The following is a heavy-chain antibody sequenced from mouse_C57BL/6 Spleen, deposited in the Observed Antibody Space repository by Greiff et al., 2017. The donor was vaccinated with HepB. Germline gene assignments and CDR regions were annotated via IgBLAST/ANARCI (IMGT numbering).Heavy chain of an antibody. D-gene: IGHD2-4*01. Sequence: VQLQQPGAELVRPGSSVKLSCKASGYTFTSYWMDWVKQRPGQGLEWIGNIYPSDSETHYNQKFKDKATLTVDKSSSTAYMQLSSLTSEDSAVYYCARGDDYDDTYYIDYWGQGTTLTGSS. CDR3: ARGDDYDDTYYIDY. V-gene: IGHV1-61*01. CDR2: IYPSDSET. CDR1: GYTFTSYW. J-gene: IGHJ2*01.